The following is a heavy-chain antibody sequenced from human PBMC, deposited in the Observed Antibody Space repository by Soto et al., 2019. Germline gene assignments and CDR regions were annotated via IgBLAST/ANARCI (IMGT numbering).Heavy chain of an antibody. V-gene: IGHV1-69*13. CDR1: GGTFSSYA. Sequence: ASVKVSCKASGGTFSSYAISWVRQAPGQGLEWMGGIIPIFGTANYAQKFQGRVTITADESTSTAYMELSSLRSEDTAVYYCARVGTYSSSSHYYYGMDVWGQGTTVTVSS. J-gene: IGHJ6*02. CDR3: ARVGTYSSSSHYYYGMDV. CDR2: IIPIFGTA. D-gene: IGHD6-6*01.